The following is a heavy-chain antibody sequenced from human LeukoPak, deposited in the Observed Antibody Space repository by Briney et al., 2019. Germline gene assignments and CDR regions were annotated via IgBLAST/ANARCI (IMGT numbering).Heavy chain of an antibody. Sequence: PGGSLRLSCAASGYTFSSYAMTWVRQAPGKGLEWVSTISGSAGRTYYADSVKGRFTISRDNSKNTLYLQLNSLRAEDTAVYYCAKLGKYYYGSGSSVDYWGQGTLVTVSS. CDR3: AKLGKYYYGSGSSVDY. CDR1: GYTFSSYA. D-gene: IGHD3-10*01. V-gene: IGHV3-23*01. CDR2: ISGSAGRT. J-gene: IGHJ4*02.